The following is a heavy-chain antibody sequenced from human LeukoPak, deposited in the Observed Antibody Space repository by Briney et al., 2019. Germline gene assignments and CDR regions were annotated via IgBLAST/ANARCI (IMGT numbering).Heavy chain of an antibody. CDR1: GFTFSNYA. Sequence: GGSLRLSCAASGFTFSNYAMHWVRQAPGKGPEYVSAIGGNGDTSYYADSVKGRFTISRDNSKNTVYLQMGSLRTEDMAVYYCATRHEYSYPYWGQGTLVTVSS. V-gene: IGHV3-64*02. CDR3: ATRHEYSYPY. CDR2: IGGNGDTS. J-gene: IGHJ4*02. D-gene: IGHD5-18*01.